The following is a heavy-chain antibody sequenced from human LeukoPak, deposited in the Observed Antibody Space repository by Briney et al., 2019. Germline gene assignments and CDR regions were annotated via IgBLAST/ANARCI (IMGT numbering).Heavy chain of an antibody. CDR1: GFIFSSYE. V-gene: IGHV3-7*01. J-gene: IGHJ3*02. D-gene: IGHD3-22*01. CDR2: IKQDGSEK. Sequence: GGSLRLSCAASGFIFSSYEMNWVRQAPGKGLEWVANIKQDGSEKYYVDSVKGRFTISRDNAKNSLYLQMNSLRAEDTAVYYCARDYYDSSGSLTDAFDIWGQGTMVTVSS. CDR3: ARDYYDSSGSLTDAFDI.